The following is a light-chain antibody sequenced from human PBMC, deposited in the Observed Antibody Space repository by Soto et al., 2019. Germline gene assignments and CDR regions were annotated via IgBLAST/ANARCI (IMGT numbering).Light chain of an antibody. CDR1: QRISNSY. CDR2: DAS. V-gene: IGKV3D-20*02. J-gene: IGKJ5*01. CDR3: QKRSDWPRIT. Sequence: EIVMTQCPATLSLSPGERATLSCRASQRISNSYLAWYQQKPGQAPRLLLYDASSRATGIPDRVSGSGSGTDFTLTISRLEPQDFAVYYCQKRSDWPRITLGHGQRREIK.